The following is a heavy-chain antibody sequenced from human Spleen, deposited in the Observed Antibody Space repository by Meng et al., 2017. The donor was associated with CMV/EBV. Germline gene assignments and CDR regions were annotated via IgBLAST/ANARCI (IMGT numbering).Heavy chain of an antibody. CDR3: ARLHSFYDYWSGYYVADP. J-gene: IGHJ5*02. CDR2: IFWNGGQ. V-gene: IGHV2-5*01. D-gene: IGHD3-3*01. CDR1: LRTPGVC. Sequence: LRTPGVCVGWIRQPPGKALEWLAVIFWNGGQNYSPSLKNRVTITKDTSEAQVVLTMTNMDPVDTATYYCARLHSFYDYWSGYYVADPWGQGTLVTVSS.